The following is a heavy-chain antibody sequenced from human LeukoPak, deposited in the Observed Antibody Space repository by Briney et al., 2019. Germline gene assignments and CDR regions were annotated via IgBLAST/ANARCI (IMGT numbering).Heavy chain of an antibody. J-gene: IGHJ5*02. CDR2: INHSGST. CDR1: GGSFSGYY. V-gene: IGHV4-34*01. Sequence: SETLSLTCAVYGGSFSGYYWSWIRQPPGKGLEWIGEINHSGSTNYNPSLKSRVTMSVDTSKNQFSLKLSSVTAADTAVYYCARDAGVYGSGRTWFDPWGQGTLVTVSS. D-gene: IGHD3-10*01. CDR3: ARDAGVYGSGRTWFDP.